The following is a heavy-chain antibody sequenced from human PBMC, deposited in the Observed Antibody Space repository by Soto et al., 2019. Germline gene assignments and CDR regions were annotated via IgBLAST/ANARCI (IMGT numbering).Heavy chain of an antibody. CDR1: GGSISGYY. J-gene: IGHJ4*02. CDR3: AGSRDGYNPFDY. Sequence: SETLSLTCTVYGGSISGYYWNWIRQSPGKGLEWIGYIYYSGSINYNPSLKSRVTISMDTSKNQFSLKLSSVTAADTAVFYCAGSRDGYNPFDYWGQGTLVTVS. D-gene: IGHD5-12*01. CDR2: IYYSGSI. V-gene: IGHV4-59*01.